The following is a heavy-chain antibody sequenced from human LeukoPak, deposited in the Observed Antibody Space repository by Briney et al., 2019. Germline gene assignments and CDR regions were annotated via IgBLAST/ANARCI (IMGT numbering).Heavy chain of an antibody. CDR1: GVSIGGYY. CDR2: THHSGTT. CDR3: ARHSADRAFDI. V-gene: IGHV4-59*08. D-gene: IGHD6-25*01. J-gene: IGHJ3*02. Sequence: PSETLSLTCTVSGVSIGGYYWSWLRQPPGKGLEWLVYTHHSGTTNYNPSLKSRITTSVDTSRKQVSLKLSSVTAADTAVYYCARHSADRAFDIWGQGTMVTVSS.